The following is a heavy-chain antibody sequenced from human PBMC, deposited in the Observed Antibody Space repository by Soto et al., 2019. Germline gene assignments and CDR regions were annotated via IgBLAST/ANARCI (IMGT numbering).Heavy chain of an antibody. CDR3: ARGLRNYYGVDV. D-gene: IGHD5-12*01. Sequence: EVQLVESGGGLVQPGGSLRLSCVTSGFTFSTYWMHWVRQAPRKGLVWVSRIKFDGRSTSYADSVKGRFTISRDNAKNTVYLQMNSLGAEDTGVFYCARGLRNYYGVDVWGQGTTVTVSS. CDR2: IKFDGRST. CDR1: GFTFSTYW. J-gene: IGHJ6*02. V-gene: IGHV3-74*01.